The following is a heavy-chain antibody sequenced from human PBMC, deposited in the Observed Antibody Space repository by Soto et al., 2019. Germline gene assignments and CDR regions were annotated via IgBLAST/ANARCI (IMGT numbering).Heavy chain of an antibody. CDR2: INHSGST. J-gene: IGHJ6*02. Sequence: KSSETLSLTCAVYGGSFSGYYWSWIRQPPGKGLEWIGEINHSGSTNYNPSLKSRVTISVDTSKNQFSLKLSSVTAADTAVYYCARLGYGSGSYYPYYYYGMDVWGQGTTVTVSS. CDR1: GGSFSGYY. V-gene: IGHV4-34*01. CDR3: ARLGYGSGSYYPYYYYGMDV. D-gene: IGHD3-10*01.